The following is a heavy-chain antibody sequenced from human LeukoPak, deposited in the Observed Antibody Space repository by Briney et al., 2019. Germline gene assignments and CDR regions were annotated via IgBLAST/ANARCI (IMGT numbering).Heavy chain of an antibody. J-gene: IGHJ3*02. Sequence: GESLKISCKGSGYSFNTYWIGWVRQMPGKGLEWMGIIYPGDSDTKYSPSFQGQVTISADKSISTAYLQWSSLKASDTAMYYCARVAGTTGFYDAFDIWGQGTMVTVSS. CDR1: GYSFNTYW. CDR3: ARVAGTTGFYDAFDI. V-gene: IGHV5-51*01. D-gene: IGHD1-1*01. CDR2: IYPGDSDT.